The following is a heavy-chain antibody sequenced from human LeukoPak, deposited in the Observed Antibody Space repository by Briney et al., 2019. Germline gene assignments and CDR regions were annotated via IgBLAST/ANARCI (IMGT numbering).Heavy chain of an antibody. CDR2: IKQDGSEK. CDR1: GFTFSSYW. J-gene: IGHJ4*02. D-gene: IGHD2-2*01. V-gene: IGHV3-7*01. Sequence: PGGSLRLSCAASGFTFSSYWVSWVRQAPGKGLEWVANIKQDGSEKYYVDSVKGRFTISRDNAKNSLYLQMNSLRAEDTAVYYCARIGRFCSSTSCYAGYFDYWGQGTLVTVSS. CDR3: ARIGRFCSSTSCYAGYFDY.